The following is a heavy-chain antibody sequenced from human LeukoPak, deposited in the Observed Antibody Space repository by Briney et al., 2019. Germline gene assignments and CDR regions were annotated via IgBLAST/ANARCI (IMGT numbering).Heavy chain of an antibody. V-gene: IGHV1-69*05. D-gene: IGHD5-18*01. J-gene: IGHJ3*02. CDR2: IIPIFGTA. CDR1: GGTFSSYA. CDR3: ARRGDRAMVAFDI. Sequence: SVKVSCKASGGTFSSYAISWVRQAPGQGLEWMGGIIPIFGTANYAQKFQGRVTITTDESTSTAYMELSSLRSEDTAVYYCARRGDRAMVAFDIWGQGTMVSVSS.